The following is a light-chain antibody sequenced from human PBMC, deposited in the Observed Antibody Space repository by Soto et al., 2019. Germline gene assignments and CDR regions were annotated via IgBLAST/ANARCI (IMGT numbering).Light chain of an antibody. V-gene: IGKV4-1*01. J-gene: IGKJ3*01. CDR3: QQYYATPCT. CDR1: QSVLYSLNNKNY. Sequence: DIVMTQSPDSLAVSLGERATINCKSSQSVLYSLNNKNYLAWYQQKPGQPPQLLISWASSRESGVPDRFSGSGSETDFTLTINSLQAEDVAVYFCQQYYATPCTFGPGTKVHIK. CDR2: WAS.